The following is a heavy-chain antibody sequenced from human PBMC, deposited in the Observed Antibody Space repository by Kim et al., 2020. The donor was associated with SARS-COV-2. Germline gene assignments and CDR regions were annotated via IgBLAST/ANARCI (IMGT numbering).Heavy chain of an antibody. CDR2: ISSSSSTI. CDR1: GFTFSSYS. CDR3: ARGGYDYGDFHPPGIDY. Sequence: GGSLRLSCAASGFTFSSYSMNWVRQAPGKGLEWVSYISSSSSTIYYADSVKGRFTISRDNAKNSLYLQMNSLRAEDTAVYYCARGGYDYGDFHPPGIDYWGQGTLVTVSS. D-gene: IGHD4-17*01. V-gene: IGHV3-48*04. J-gene: IGHJ4*02.